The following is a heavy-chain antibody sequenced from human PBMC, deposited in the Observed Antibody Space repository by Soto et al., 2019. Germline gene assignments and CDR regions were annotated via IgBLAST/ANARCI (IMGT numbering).Heavy chain of an antibody. CDR1: GFTFGDHY. J-gene: IGHJ4*02. Sequence: PGGSLRLSCAVSGFTFGDHYIDWVRQAPGKGLEWVSSISNSGGSTYYADSVKGRFTISRDNSKNTLYLQMNSLRAEDTAVYYCAKSVYNWNDGFFDYWGQGTLVTVSS. CDR2: ISNSGGST. V-gene: IGHV3-23*01. CDR3: AKSVYNWNDGFFDY. D-gene: IGHD1-1*01.